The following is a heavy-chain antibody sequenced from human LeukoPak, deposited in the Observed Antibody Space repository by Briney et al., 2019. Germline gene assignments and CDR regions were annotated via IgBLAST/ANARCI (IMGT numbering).Heavy chain of an antibody. Sequence: PSETLSLTCTVSGGAISGYYWSWIRQPPGKGLEWIGYIYYSGFTNYNPSLKSRVTISVDTSKNQFSLKLNSVTAADTAVYYCARGTIAVAGTLESWGQGTLVTVSS. J-gene: IGHJ4*02. CDR1: GGAISGYY. V-gene: IGHV4-59*08. CDR2: IYYSGFT. CDR3: ARGTIAVAGTLES. D-gene: IGHD6-19*01.